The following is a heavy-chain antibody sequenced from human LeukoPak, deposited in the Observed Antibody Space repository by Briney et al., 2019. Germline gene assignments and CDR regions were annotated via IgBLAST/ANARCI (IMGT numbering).Heavy chain of an antibody. V-gene: IGHV3-21*01. CDR1: GFTFSSYS. D-gene: IGHD5-12*01. CDR3: ARDGSRGYSGYDYGYFDY. J-gene: IGHJ4*02. CDR2: ISSSSSYI. Sequence: GGSLRLSCAASGFTFSSYSMNWVRQAPGKGLEWVSSISSSSSYIYYADSVKGRFTISRDNAKNSLYLQMNSLRAEDTAVYYCARDGSRGYSGYDYGYFDYWGQGTLVTVSS.